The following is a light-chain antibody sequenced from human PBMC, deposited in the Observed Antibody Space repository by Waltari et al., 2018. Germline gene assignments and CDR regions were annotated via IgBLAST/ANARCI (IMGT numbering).Light chain of an antibody. CDR2: WAS. V-gene: IGKV4-1*01. CDR1: PTVLYNSNHRNY. Sequence: DFVMTQSPASLALSLGERATIHCKTTPTVLYNSNHRNYLTWYQQKPGQPPKLLFYWASTRASGVPDRFSASGSGTDFTLTISRLQPEDVAIYYCQQYYSSPYTFGQGTRLEIK. J-gene: IGKJ2*01. CDR3: QQYYSSPYT.